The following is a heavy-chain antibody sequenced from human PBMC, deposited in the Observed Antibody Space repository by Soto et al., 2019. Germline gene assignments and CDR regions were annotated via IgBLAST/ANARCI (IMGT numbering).Heavy chain of an antibody. J-gene: IGHJ6*03. D-gene: IGHD3-10*01. CDR2: IYYSGST. V-gene: IGHV4-59*01. Sequence: QVQLQESGPGLVKPSETLSLTCTVSGGSISSYYWSWIRQPPGKGLEWIGYIYYSGSTNYNPSLTSRVTISVDTSKNQFSLKMSSVTAADTAVYYCERNKGSGSQLYYYYYYYMDVWGKGTTVTVSS. CDR3: ERNKGSGSQLYYYYYYYMDV. CDR1: GGSISSYY.